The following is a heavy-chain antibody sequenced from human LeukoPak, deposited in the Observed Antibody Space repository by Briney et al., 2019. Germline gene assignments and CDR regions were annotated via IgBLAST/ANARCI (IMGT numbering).Heavy chain of an antibody. J-gene: IGHJ4*02. CDR3: ARDLALPRYCSSTTCPKGY. D-gene: IGHD2-2*01. Sequence: ASVKVSCKASGYTFTRYGISWVRQAPGQGLEWMGWISAYNGNTNYAQKLQGRVTMTTDTSTSTAYMELRSLRSDDTAVYYCARDLALPRYCSSTTCPKGYWRQGTLVTVSS. CDR1: GYTFTRYG. V-gene: IGHV1-18*01. CDR2: ISAYNGNT.